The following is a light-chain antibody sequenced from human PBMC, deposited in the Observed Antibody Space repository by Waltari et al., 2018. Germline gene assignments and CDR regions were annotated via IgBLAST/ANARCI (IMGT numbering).Light chain of an antibody. J-gene: IGLJ3*02. V-gene: IGLV1-44*01. CDR1: NSNIGSNS. Sequence: QSVLTQPPSASGTPGQRVTISCSGSNSNIGSNSVNWYQQVPGTAPKLLIYGSSQRPSGVPDRFSGSKSGTSASLAISGLQSGDEADYYCEASDDSLNGWVFGGGTKLTVL. CDR3: EASDDSLNGWV. CDR2: GSS.